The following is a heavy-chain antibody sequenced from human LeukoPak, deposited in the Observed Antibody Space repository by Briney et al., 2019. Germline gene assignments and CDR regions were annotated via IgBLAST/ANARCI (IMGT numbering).Heavy chain of an antibody. J-gene: IGHJ4*02. V-gene: IGHV3-21*01. CDR1: GFTFSSYS. CDR2: ISSSSTYI. CDR3: ARITLVRGVVKREIDY. D-gene: IGHD3-10*01. Sequence: GSLRLSCAASGFTFSSYSMNWVRQAPGRGLEWVSSISSSSTYIQYADSVKGRFTVSRDNAKNSLFLQMNSLRVEDTAVYYCARITLVRGVVKREIDYWGQGTLVTVSS.